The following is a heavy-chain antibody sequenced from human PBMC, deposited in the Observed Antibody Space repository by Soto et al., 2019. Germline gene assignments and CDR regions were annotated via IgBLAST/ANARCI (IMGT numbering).Heavy chain of an antibody. CDR3: ARASSSSAAADY. V-gene: IGHV4-31*03. J-gene: IGHJ4*02. CDR2: IYDSESA. D-gene: IGHD6-6*01. Sequence: QVQLQESGPGLVKASQTLSLICSVSGESISSGGYYWSWIRHHPGKGLEWIGYIYDSESAYYNPSLNSRVTFSRDTSKYHFAMNLSSVTAADRAVYYCARASSSSAAADYWGQGTLISVSS. CDR1: GESISSGGYY.